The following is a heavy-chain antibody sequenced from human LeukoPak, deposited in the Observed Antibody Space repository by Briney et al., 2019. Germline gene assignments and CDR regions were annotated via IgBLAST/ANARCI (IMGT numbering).Heavy chain of an antibody. CDR2: MNPNSGNT. J-gene: IGHJ4*02. CDR3: ARGGTTGTEDY. V-gene: IGHV1-8*01. D-gene: IGHD1-1*01. CDR1: GYTFTSYD. Sequence: GASVKVSCKASGYTFTSYDINWVRQATGQGLEWMGWMNPNSGNTGYAQKFQGRVTITADKSTSTAYMELSSLRSEDTAVYYCARGGTTGTEDYWGQGTLVTVSS.